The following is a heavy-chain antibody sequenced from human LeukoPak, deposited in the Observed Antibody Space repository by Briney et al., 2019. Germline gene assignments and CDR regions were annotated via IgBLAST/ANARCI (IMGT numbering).Heavy chain of an antibody. CDR1: GYTFTSFG. CDR2: ISAYNGNT. J-gene: IGHJ6*02. V-gene: IGHV1-18*01. D-gene: IGHD3-3*01. CDR3: ARGHGITIFGVVIPQDYYYYGMDV. Sequence: GASVKVSCKASGYTFTSFGISWVRQAPGQGLEWVGWISAYNGNTKSAQKFQGRLTMTTDTSTNTAYMELRSLRSDDTAVFYCARGHGITIFGVVIPQDYYYYGMDVWGQGTTVTVSS.